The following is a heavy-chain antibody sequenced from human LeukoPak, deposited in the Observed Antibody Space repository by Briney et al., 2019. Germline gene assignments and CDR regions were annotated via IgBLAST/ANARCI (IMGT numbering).Heavy chain of an antibody. D-gene: IGHD3-3*01. V-gene: IGHV4-39*01. CDR3: ARHVYRNTIFGVVISGLNWFDP. CDR1: GGSISSYF. CDR2: IYYSGST. J-gene: IGHJ5*02. Sequence: SETLSLTCTVSGGSISSYFWSWIRQPPGKGLEWIGSIYYSGSTYYNPSLKSRVTISVDTSKNQFSLKLSSVTAADTAVYYCARHVYRNTIFGVVISGLNWFDPWGQGTLVTVSS.